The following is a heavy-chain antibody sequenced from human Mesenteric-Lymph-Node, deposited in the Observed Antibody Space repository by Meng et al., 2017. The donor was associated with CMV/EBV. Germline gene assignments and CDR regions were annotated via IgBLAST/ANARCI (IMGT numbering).Heavy chain of an antibody. Sequence: FSGFSLTSEGVGVRWVRQSPGKALEWLALISWDDDKRYSPSLRSRLIITKDTSKNQVVLIMSNMDPVDTATYYCAHTYYNSGNNLDFWGQGTLVTVSS. J-gene: IGHJ4*02. CDR2: ISWDDDK. CDR3: AHTYYNSGNNLDF. D-gene: IGHD1-1*01. CDR1: GFSLTSEGVG. V-gene: IGHV2-5*02.